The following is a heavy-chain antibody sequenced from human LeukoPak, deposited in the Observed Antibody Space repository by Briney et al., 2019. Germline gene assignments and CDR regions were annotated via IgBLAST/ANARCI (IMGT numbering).Heavy chain of an antibody. CDR2: ISSSGSTI. D-gene: IGHD5-12*01. Sequence: GGSLRLSCAASGYTFSDYYMSWIRQAPGKGLEWVSYISSSGSTIYYADSVKGRFTISRDNAKNSLYLQMNSLRAEDTAVYYCARAASIVATFDYWGQGTLVTVSS. CDR1: GYTFSDYY. J-gene: IGHJ4*02. V-gene: IGHV3-11*04. CDR3: ARAASIVATFDY.